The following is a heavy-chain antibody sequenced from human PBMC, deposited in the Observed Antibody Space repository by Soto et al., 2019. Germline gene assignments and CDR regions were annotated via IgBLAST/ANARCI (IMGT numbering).Heavy chain of an antibody. J-gene: IGHJ4*02. CDR2: INPSGGST. V-gene: IGHV1-46*01. Sequence: GASVKVSCKASGYTFTSYYMHWVRQAPGQGLEWMGIINPSGGSTSYAQKFQGRVTMTRDTSTSTVYMELSSLRSEDTAVYYCARDADSSGSAPGPVDYWGQGTLVTVSS. CDR1: GYTFTSYY. CDR3: ARDADSSGSAPGPVDY. D-gene: IGHD3-22*01.